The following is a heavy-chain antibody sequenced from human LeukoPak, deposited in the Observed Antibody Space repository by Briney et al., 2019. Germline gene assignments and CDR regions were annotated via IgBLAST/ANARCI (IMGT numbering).Heavy chain of an antibody. Sequence: KSSETLSLTCTVSGYSISSGYYWGWIRQPPGKGLEWIGSIYHSGSTYYNPSLKSRVTISVGTSKNQFSLKLSSVTAADTAVYYCARYSSGWYSWFDPWGQGTLVTVSS. CDR2: IYHSGST. J-gene: IGHJ5*02. CDR3: ARYSSGWYSWFDP. D-gene: IGHD6-19*01. V-gene: IGHV4-38-2*02. CDR1: GYSISSGYY.